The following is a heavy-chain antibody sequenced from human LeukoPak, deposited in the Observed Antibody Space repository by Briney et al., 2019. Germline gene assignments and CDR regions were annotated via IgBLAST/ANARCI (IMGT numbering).Heavy chain of an antibody. CDR2: ISGSGGST. D-gene: IGHD6-19*01. V-gene: IGHV3-23*01. CDR1: GFTFSSYA. J-gene: IGHJ4*02. Sequence: PGGSLRLSCAASGFTFSSYAMSWVRQAPGKGLEWVSAISGSGGSTYYADSVKGRFTISRDNSKNTLYLQMNSLRAEDTAVYYCAKDTQWLVLLGPSDYWGQGTLVTASS. CDR3: AKDTQWLVLLGPSDY.